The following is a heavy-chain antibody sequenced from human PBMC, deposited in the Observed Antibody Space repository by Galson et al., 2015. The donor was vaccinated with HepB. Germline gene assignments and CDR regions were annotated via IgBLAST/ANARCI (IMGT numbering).Heavy chain of an antibody. CDR2: IYYSGST. V-gene: IGHV4-39*07. D-gene: IGHD2-15*01. CDR3: ARVVVVVVAATAAFDI. J-gene: IGHJ3*02. Sequence: SETLSLTCTVSGGPISSSSYYWGWIRQPPGKGLEWIGSIYYSGSTYYNPSLKSRVTISVDKSKNQFSLKLSSVTAADTAVYYCARVVVVVVAATAAFDIWGQGTMVTVSS. CDR1: GGPISSSSYY.